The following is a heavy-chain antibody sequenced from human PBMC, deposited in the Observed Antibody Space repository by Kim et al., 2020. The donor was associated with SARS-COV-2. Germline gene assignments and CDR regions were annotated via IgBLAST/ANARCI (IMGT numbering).Heavy chain of an antibody. D-gene: IGHD2-15*01. J-gene: IGHJ1*01. V-gene: IGHV3-9*01. Sequence: GGSLRLSCAASGFTFDDYAMHWVRQAPGKGLEWVSGISWNSGSIGYADSVKGRFTISRDNAKNSLYLQMNSLRAEDTALYYCAKDNGYCSGGSCHTPEYFQHWGQGTLVTVSS. CDR2: ISWNSGSI. CDR1: GFTFDDYA. CDR3: AKDNGYCSGGSCHTPEYFQH.